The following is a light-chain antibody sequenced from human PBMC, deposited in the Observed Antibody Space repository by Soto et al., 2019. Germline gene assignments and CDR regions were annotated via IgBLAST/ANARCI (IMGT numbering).Light chain of an antibody. CDR1: ESVPNNF. V-gene: IGKV3-20*01. CDR2: DTS. Sequence: ETVLTQSPDTLSLSPGDRATLSCRASESVPNNFLAWYQQKPGRAPRLLIYDTSNRATGIPDRFRGSGSGTDFTLTISRLEPEDFVVYYCQQYGFSKSFGQGTKVEI. J-gene: IGKJ1*01. CDR3: QQYGFSKS.